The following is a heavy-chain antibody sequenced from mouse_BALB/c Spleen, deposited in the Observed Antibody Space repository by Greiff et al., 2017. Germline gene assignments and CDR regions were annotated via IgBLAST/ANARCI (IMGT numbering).Heavy chain of an antibody. Sequence: DVMLVESGGGLVQPGGSLRLSCATSGFTFSDFYMEWVRQPPGKRLEWIAASRNKANDYTTEYSASVKGRFIVSRDTSQSILYLQMNALRAEDTAIYYCARDAKGSYYGYDDWYFDVWGAGTTVTVSS. CDR1: GFTFSDFY. J-gene: IGHJ1*01. CDR2: SRNKANDYTT. CDR3: ARDAKGSYYGYDDWYFDV. D-gene: IGHD2-9*01. V-gene: IGHV7-1*02.